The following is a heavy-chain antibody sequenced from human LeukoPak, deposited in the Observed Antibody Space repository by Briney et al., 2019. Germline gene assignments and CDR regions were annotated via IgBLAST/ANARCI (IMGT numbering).Heavy chain of an antibody. CDR3: ARVFYYYGSGSYYPLFDY. D-gene: IGHD3-10*01. Sequence: ASVKVSCKVSGYTLTELSMHWVRQAPGKGLEWMGGFDPEDGETIYAQKFQGRVTMTEDTSTDTAYMELSSPRSEDTAVYYCARVFYYYGSGSYYPLFDYWGQGTLVTVPS. CDR1: GYTLTELS. J-gene: IGHJ4*02. CDR2: FDPEDGET. V-gene: IGHV1-24*01.